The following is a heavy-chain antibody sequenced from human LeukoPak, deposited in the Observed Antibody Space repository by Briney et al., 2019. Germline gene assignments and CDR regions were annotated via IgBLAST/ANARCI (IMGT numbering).Heavy chain of an antibody. D-gene: IGHD1-1*01. CDR3: ARANWETGNYGWFDS. CDR1: GDSISRYY. J-gene: IGHJ5*01. CDR2: IYYSGST. V-gene: IGHV4-59*01. Sequence: SETLSLTCTVSGDSISRYYWNWIRQPPGQGLEWLGYIYYSGSTNYSPSLKSRVTMSVDTSKNQFSLRLTSVTAADTAVYYCARANWETGNYGWFDSWGQGILVTVSS.